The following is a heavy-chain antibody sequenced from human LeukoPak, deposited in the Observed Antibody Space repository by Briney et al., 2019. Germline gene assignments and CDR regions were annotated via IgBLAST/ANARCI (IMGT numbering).Heavy chain of an antibody. V-gene: IGHV4-59*01. Sequence: SRVTISVDTSKNQFSLKLSSVTAADTAVYYCARDGFSRFGDRPVYYMDVWGKGTTVTISS. CDR3: ARDGFSRFGDRPVYYMDV. D-gene: IGHD3-10*01. J-gene: IGHJ6*03.